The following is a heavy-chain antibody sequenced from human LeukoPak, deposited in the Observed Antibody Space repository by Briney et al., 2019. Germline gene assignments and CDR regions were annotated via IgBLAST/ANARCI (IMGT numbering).Heavy chain of an antibody. Sequence: GGSLRLSCAAYGFTFSEYWMSWVRQAPGKGLEWVANIKQDGSENYYVYSVRGRFTISRDNAKNSLYLQMKSLRAEDTAVYYCARGSGSSWFDYWGQGSLVSVSS. CDR1: GFTFSEYW. D-gene: IGHD6-13*01. CDR2: IKQDGSEN. CDR3: ARGSGSSWFDY. J-gene: IGHJ4*02. V-gene: IGHV3-7*01.